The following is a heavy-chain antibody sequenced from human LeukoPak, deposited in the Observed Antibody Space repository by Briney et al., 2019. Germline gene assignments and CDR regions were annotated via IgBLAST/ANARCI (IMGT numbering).Heavy chain of an antibody. D-gene: IGHD5-12*01. CDR1: DGSISSYY. Sequence: SETLSLTCTVSDGSISSYYWSWIRQPPGKGLEWIGYIYYSGSTNYNPSLKSRVTISVDTSKNQFSLKLSSVTAADTAVYYCARVWRGYSGYDSPLDYWGQGTLVTVSS. V-gene: IGHV4-59*01. CDR2: IYYSGST. J-gene: IGHJ4*02. CDR3: ARVWRGYSGYDSPLDY.